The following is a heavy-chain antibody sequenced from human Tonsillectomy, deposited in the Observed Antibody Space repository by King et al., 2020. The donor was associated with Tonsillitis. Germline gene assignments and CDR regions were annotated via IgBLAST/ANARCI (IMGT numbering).Heavy chain of an antibody. CDR2: ISSSSRYT. Sequence: VQLVESGGGLVKPGGSLRLSCAASGFTFSDYYMSWIRQAPGKGLEGGSYISSSSRYTKYADSVKGRFTISRENAKNSLYLQMNSLRAEDTAVYYCVREPDILTGPRNYYFDYWGQGTLVTVSS. CDR3: VREPDILTGPRNYYFDY. D-gene: IGHD3-9*01. V-gene: IGHV3-11*06. CDR1: GFTFSDYY. J-gene: IGHJ4*02.